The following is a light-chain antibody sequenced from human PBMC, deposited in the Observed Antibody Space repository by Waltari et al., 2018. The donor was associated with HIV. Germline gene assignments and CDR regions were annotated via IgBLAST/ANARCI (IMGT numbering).Light chain of an antibody. Sequence: EIVLTQSPATLSLSPGERATLSCRASQSVDVFLAWYQQKPGQAPSLLIYDTSNRATGIPARFSGSGSGTDFTLTISSLEPEDFAVYYCQQRYNWPPLTFGGGTKLEIK. J-gene: IGKJ4*01. CDR1: QSVDVF. V-gene: IGKV3-11*01. CDR2: DTS. CDR3: QQRYNWPPLT.